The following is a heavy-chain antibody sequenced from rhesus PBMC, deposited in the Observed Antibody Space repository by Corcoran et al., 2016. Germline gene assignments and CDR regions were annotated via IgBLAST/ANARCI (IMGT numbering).Heavy chain of an antibody. CDR2: VDRGGVTT. J-gene: IGHJ6*01. CDR3: AKGAITVFGLVRGLDS. V-gene: IGHV3S25*01. CDR1: GFTFSSYW. D-gene: IGHD3-3*01. Sequence: EVQLVESGGGLAKPGGSLRLSCAASGFTFSSYWMNWVRQAPGKGLEWVSGVDRGGVTTDYAGSGKGRFTRARANSKNTLYLQMNTLGAEDTAVYYCAKGAITVFGLVRGLDSWGQGVVVTVSS.